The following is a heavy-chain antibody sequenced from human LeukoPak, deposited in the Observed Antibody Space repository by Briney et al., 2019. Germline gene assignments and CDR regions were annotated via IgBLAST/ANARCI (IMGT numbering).Heavy chain of an antibody. CDR2: ISGDGGST. J-gene: IGHJ4*02. CDR1: GFTFDDYA. V-gene: IGHV3-43*02. CDR3: AARRRDY. Sequence: GGSLRLSCAASGFTFDDYAMHWVRQAPGKGLEWVSLISGDGGSTYYADSVKGRFTISRDNSKNPLYLQMNSLRTEDTALYYCAARRRDYWGQGTLVTVSS.